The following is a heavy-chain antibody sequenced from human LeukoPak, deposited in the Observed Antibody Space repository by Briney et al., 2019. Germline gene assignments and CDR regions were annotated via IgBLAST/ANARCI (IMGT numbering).Heavy chain of an antibody. V-gene: IGHV4-59*08. J-gene: IGHJ3*02. Sequence: PSETLSLTCTVSGGSISSYYWSWIRQPPGKGLEGIGYIYYSGSTNYNPSLKSRVTISVDTSKNQFSLKLSFVTAEDTAVYYCARLYGDHGAFDIWGQGTMVTVSS. CDR2: IYYSGST. CDR3: ARLYGDHGAFDI. CDR1: GGSISSYY. D-gene: IGHD4-17*01.